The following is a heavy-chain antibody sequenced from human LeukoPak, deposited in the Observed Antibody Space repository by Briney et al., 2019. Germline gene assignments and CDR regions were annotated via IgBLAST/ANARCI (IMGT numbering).Heavy chain of an antibody. CDR1: GDSVSSNSAA. CDR3: ARADYYDSRSYYFDY. CDR2: TYYRSKWYN. J-gene: IGHJ4*02. Sequence: SQTLSLTCAISGDSVSSNSAAWNWIRQSQSRGLDWLGRTYYRSKWYNDYAVSVKSRMAINPDTSKNQFSLQLNSVTPEDTAVYYCARADYYDSRSYYFDYWGQGTLVTVSS. D-gene: IGHD3-22*01. V-gene: IGHV6-1*01.